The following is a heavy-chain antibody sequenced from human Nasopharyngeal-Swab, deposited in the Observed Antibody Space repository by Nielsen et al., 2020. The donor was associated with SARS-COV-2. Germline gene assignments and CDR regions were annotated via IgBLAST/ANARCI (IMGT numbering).Heavy chain of an antibody. Sequence: SLKISCAASGFTFSSYWMSSVRQAPGKGLEWVANIKQDGSEKYYVDSVKGRFTISRDDAKNSLYLQMNRLRAEDTAVYYCARDCYGFSTTCNLLDYWGQGTLVIVSS. CDR2: IKQDGSEK. D-gene: IGHD2/OR15-2a*01. CDR1: GFTFSSYW. J-gene: IGHJ4*02. CDR3: ARDCYGFSTTCNLLDY. V-gene: IGHV3-7*01.